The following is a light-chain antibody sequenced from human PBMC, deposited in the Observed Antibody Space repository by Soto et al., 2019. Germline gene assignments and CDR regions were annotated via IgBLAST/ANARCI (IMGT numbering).Light chain of an antibody. CDR3: XXXXSSPPLT. Sequence: EIVLTQSPGTLSLSPGERATLSCRASQSVSSSYLAWYQQKPGQAPRLLIYGASSRATGIPDRFSGSGSGTDFTLTISRLEPEXFAVXXCXXXXSSPPLTFGGGTKVEIK. CDR1: QSVSSSY. V-gene: IGKV3-20*01. J-gene: IGKJ4*01. CDR2: GAS.